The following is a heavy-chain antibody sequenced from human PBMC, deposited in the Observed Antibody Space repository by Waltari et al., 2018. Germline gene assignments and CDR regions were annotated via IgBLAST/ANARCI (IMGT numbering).Heavy chain of an antibody. D-gene: IGHD7-27*01. CDR1: GFRFTPAW. CDR3: TTLDAPWGG. V-gene: IGHV3-15*01. J-gene: IGHJ4*01. CDR2: ITSKSDGATT. Sequence: EVQMVESGGGSMKPGDSLRLSCVASGFRFTPAWLTWVRQAPGKGLEWVGRITSKSDGATTDYAAPVKGRFSISREDSQNMVFLQMNSLRTEYTAVYFCTTLDAPWGGWGHGTLVTVSS.